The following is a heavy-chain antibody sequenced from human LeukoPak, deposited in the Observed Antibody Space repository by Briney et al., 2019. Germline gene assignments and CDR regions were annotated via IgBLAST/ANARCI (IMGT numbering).Heavy chain of an antibody. J-gene: IGHJ4*02. V-gene: IGHV3-74*01. CDR1: GFTFSNHW. CDR2: INGDGSIT. CDR3: AKDISDGYTPLQFDY. Sequence: GGSLRLSCAASGFTFSNHWMHWVRQAPGKGLLWVSRINGDGSITAYADSVKGRFTISRDNAKNSLYLQMNSLRAEDTALYYCAKDISDGYTPLQFDYWGQGTLVTVSS. D-gene: IGHD5-24*01.